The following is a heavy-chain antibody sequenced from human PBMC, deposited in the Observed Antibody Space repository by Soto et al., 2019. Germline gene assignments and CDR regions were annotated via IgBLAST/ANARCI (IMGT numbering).Heavy chain of an antibody. CDR1: GYTFTGYY. J-gene: IGHJ4*02. V-gene: IGHV1-2*02. CDR3: ARRKGDYYDSNGYHYYFDY. Sequence: GASVKVSCKASGYTFTGYYVHWVRQAPGQGLEWMGWINPNSGGTKSAQKFQGRVTMTRDTSINTAYMELSRLRSDDTAVYYCARRKGDYYDSNGYHYYFDYWGQGTLVTVSS. D-gene: IGHD3-22*01. CDR2: INPNSGGT.